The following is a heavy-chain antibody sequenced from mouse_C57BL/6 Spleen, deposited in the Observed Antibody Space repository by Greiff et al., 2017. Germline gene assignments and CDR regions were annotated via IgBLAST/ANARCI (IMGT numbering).Heavy chain of an antibody. CDR1: GYTFTSYW. D-gene: IGHD2-4*01. CDR3: APGDYDYAWFAY. J-gene: IGHJ3*01. CDR2: INPSNGGT. Sequence: QVQLQQPGTELVKPGASVKLSCEASGYTFTSYWMHWVKQRPGQGLEWIGNINPSNGGTNYTEKFKSKATLTVDKSSSTAYMQLSSLASEVSAVYYCAPGDYDYAWFAYWGQGTLVTVSA. V-gene: IGHV1-53*01.